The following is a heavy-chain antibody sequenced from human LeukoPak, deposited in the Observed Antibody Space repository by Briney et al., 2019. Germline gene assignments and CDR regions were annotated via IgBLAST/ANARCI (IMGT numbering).Heavy chain of an antibody. Sequence: GGSLRLSCAASGFTFSSYSMNWVRQAPGKGLEWVSSISSSSSYIYYADSVKGRFTISRDNAKNSLYLQMNSLTAEDTAGYYCARRFGDTAMVTGFDYWGQGTLVTVSS. CDR3: ARRFGDTAMVTGFDY. CDR2: ISSSSSYI. V-gene: IGHV3-21*01. CDR1: GFTFSSYS. J-gene: IGHJ4*02. D-gene: IGHD5-18*01.